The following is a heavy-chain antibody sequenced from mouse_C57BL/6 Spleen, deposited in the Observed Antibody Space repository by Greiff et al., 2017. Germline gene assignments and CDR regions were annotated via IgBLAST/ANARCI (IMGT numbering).Heavy chain of an antibody. CDR3: ARVPYGYDSAWFAD. J-gene: IGHJ3*01. Sequence: QVQLQQPGAELVMPGASVKLSCKASGYTFTSYWMHWAKQRPGQGLEWIGEIDPSDSYTNYNQKFKGKSTLTVYKSSSTAYMHISILTSEDSSCSYCARVPYGYDSAWFADWGQGTLVTVSA. D-gene: IGHD2-2*01. V-gene: IGHV1-69*01. CDR1: GYTFTSYW. CDR2: IDPSDSYT.